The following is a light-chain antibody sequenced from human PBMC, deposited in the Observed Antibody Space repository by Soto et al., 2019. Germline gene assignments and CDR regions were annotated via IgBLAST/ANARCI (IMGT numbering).Light chain of an antibody. CDR3: NSFTRSSTLVV. J-gene: IGLJ2*01. CDR1: SSDIGDYKY. Sequence: QSVLAQPASVSGSPGQSITISCTGTSSDIGDYKYVSWYQHHPGKAPKLIIYDVNNRPSGVSNRFSGSKSGNTASLTISGLQAEDEADYYCNSFTRSSTLVVFGGGTKVTVL. V-gene: IGLV2-14*01. CDR2: DVN.